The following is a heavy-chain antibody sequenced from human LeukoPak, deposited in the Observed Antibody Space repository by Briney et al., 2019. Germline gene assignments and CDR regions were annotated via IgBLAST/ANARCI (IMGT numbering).Heavy chain of an antibody. CDR2: ISSSGSTI. V-gene: IGHV3-11*01. Sequence: GGSLRLSCAASGFTFSDCYMSWIRQAPGKGLEWVSYISSSGSTIYYADSVKGRFTISRDNAKNSLYLQMNSLRAEDTAVYYCARGAVAATDYYYYGMDVWGQGTTVTVSS. CDR1: GFTFSDCY. CDR3: ARGAVAATDYYYYGMDV. J-gene: IGHJ6*02. D-gene: IGHD2-15*01.